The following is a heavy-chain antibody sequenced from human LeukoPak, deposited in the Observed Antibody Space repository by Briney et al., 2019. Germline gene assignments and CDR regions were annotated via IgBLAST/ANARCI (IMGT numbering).Heavy chain of an antibody. Sequence: PAGGSLILSCAASGFTFSSYWMSWVRQAPGKGLEWVANIKQDGSEKYYVDSVKGRFTISRDNAKNSLYLQMNSLRAEDTAVYYCARDLIGRRDTAMVGEYYYYGMDVWGQGTTVTVSS. J-gene: IGHJ6*02. CDR2: IKQDGSEK. CDR3: ARDLIGRRDTAMVGEYYYYGMDV. D-gene: IGHD5-18*01. CDR1: GFTFSSYW. V-gene: IGHV3-7*05.